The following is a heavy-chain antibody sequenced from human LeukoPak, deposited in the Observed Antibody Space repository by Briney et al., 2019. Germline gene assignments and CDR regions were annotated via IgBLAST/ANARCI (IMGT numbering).Heavy chain of an antibody. V-gene: IGHV4-39*07. CDR2: IYYSGST. CDR3: ARDRYYYDSSGNGGDY. CDR1: GGSIGNSHYY. Sequence: PSETLSLTCTVSGGSIGNSHYYWGWIRQPPGKGLEWIGSIYYSGSTYYSPSLKSRVTISVDTSKNQFSLKLRSVTAADTAVYYCARDRYYYDSSGNGGDYWGQGTLVTVSS. D-gene: IGHD3-22*01. J-gene: IGHJ4*02.